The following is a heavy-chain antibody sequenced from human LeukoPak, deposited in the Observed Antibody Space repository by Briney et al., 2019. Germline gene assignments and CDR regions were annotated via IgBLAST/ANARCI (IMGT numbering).Heavy chain of an antibody. CDR1: GHTFTGYF. Sequence: ASVKVSCKASGHTFTGYFVHWVRQAPGQGLEWMGWINPKTGDTNYAQNFQGRVTMTRDTSISTVYMELSGLRSDGTAMYYCARDRGDFYTSGSLFDPWGQGTLVTVSS. V-gene: IGHV1-2*02. D-gene: IGHD3-10*01. CDR2: INPKTGDT. CDR3: ARDRGDFYTSGSLFDP. J-gene: IGHJ5*02.